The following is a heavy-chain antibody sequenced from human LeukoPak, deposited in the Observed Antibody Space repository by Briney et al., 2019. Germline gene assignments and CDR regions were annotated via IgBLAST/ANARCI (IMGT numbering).Heavy chain of an antibody. V-gene: IGHV3-33*01. CDR2: IWYDGSNK. D-gene: IGHD3-10*01. J-gene: IGHJ4*02. Sequence: PGGSLRLSCAASGFTFSSYGMHWVRQAPGKGLEWVAVIWYDGSNKYYADSVKGRFTTSRDNSKNTLYLQMNSLRAEDTAVYYCARELWFGESGVDYWGQGTLVTVSS. CDR1: GFTFSSYG. CDR3: ARELWFGESGVDY.